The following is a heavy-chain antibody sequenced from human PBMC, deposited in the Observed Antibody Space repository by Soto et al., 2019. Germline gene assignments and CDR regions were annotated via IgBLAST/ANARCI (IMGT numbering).Heavy chain of an antibody. J-gene: IGHJ5*02. CDR2: IYSSGGT. Sequence: SETLSLTCTVSGGAISGYYWAWIRQSAGKGLEWIGRIYSSGGTKYNPSLQSRVTMSLDTSKNQFSLRLSSVTAADTAVYYCARGQRFSDSFDPWGQGTLVTVSS. CDR1: GGAISGYY. CDR3: ARGQRFSDSFDP. D-gene: IGHD3-3*01. V-gene: IGHV4-4*07.